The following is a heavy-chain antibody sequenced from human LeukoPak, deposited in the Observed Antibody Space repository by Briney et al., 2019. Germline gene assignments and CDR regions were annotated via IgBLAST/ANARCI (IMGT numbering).Heavy chain of an antibody. CDR3: ARDGSSGWYLPRFDP. CDR2: INPNSGGT. D-gene: IGHD6-19*01. J-gene: IGHJ5*02. CDR1: GYTFTGYY. Sequence: GASVKVSCKASGYTFTGYYMHWVRQAPGQGLEWMGWINPNSGGTNYAQKFQGRVTMTRDTSISTAYMELSRLRSDDTAVYYCARDGSSGWYLPRFDPWGQGTLVTVSS. V-gene: IGHV1-2*02.